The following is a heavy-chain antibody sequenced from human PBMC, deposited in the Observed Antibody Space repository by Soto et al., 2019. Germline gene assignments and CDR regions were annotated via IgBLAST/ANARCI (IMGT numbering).Heavy chain of an antibody. V-gene: IGHV1-18*04. J-gene: IGHJ6*02. CDR1: GYTFTGYY. Sequence: GASVKVSCKASGYTFTGYYMHWVRQAPGQGLEWMGWISAYNGNTNYAQKLQGRVTMTTDTSTSTAYMELRSLRSDDTAVYYCARGPLYSSGGDYYYYGMDVWGQGTTVTVSS. CDR3: ARGPLYSSGGDYYYYGMDV. D-gene: IGHD6-19*01. CDR2: ISAYNGNT.